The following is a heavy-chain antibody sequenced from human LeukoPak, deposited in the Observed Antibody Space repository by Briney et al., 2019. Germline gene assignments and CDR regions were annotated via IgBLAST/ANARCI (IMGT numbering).Heavy chain of an antibody. D-gene: IGHD3-16*01. J-gene: IGHJ4*02. V-gene: IGHV4-34*01. Sequence: SETLSLTCAVYGGSFSGYYWSWIRQPPGKGLEWIGEIDHSGSTNYNPSLKSRVTISVDTSKNQFSLKLSSVTAADTAVYYCARVTSGSYGRLGYWGQGTLVTVSS. CDR3: ARVTSGSYGRLGY. CDR2: IDHSGST. CDR1: GGSFSGYY.